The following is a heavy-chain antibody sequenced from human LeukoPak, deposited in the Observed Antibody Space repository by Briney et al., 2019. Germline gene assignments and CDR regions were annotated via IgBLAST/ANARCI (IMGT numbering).Heavy chain of an antibody. V-gene: IGHV3-33*01. CDR1: GFTFSSYG. D-gene: IGHD5-12*01. CDR2: IWYDGSNK. J-gene: IGHJ4*02. Sequence: GGSLRLSCAASGFTFSSYGMHWVRQAPGKGLEWVAVIWYDGSNKYYAYSVRGRFTIYRDNSKNTLYLQMNRLRAEDTAVCYCARARYSGYGGYFDYWGQGTMVTVSS. CDR3: ARARYSGYGGYFDY.